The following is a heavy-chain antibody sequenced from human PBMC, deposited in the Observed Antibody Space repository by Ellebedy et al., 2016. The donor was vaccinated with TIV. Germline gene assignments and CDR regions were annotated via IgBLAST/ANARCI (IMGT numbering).Heavy chain of an antibody. V-gene: IGHV3-7*01. J-gene: IGHJ5*02. CDR3: ARRASYGDYAVQVNPWFDP. Sequence: PGGSLRLSCAASGFNFRSYWMTWVRQAPGKGLEWVAKIRQEGDEIYYVESVKGLFTISRDNAKNSLFLQMNSLRVEDTAVYYCARRASYGDYAVQVNPWFDPWGQGTLVTVSS. CDR1: GFNFRSYW. D-gene: IGHD4-17*01. CDR2: IRQEGDEI.